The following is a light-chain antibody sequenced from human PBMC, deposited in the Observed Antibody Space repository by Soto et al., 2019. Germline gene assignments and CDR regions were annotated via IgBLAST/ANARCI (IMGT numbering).Light chain of an antibody. CDR2: GAS. CDR3: PQYGSSPPYT. V-gene: IGKV3-20*01. J-gene: IGKJ2*01. Sequence: EIVVTQSPGTLSLSPGERATLSCRASQSVSSTFLAWYQQKPGQAPRLLIYGASSRATGIPDRFSGSGSGTDFTLTISRLEPEDFAVYYCPQYGSSPPYTFGQGTKLEIK. CDR1: QSVSSTF.